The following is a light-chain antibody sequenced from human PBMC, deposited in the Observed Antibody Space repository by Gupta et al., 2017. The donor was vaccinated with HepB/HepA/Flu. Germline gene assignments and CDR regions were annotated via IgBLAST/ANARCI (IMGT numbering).Light chain of an antibody. CDR3: CSYAGSYTYV. CDR1: SSDVGGYNY. V-gene: IGLV2-11*01. CDR2: DVS. J-gene: IGLJ1*01. Sequence: QSALTQPRSVSGSPGQSVTISCTGTSSDVGGYNYVSWYQQHPGKAPKLMIYDVSKRPSGVPDRFSGYKSGNTASLTISGLQAEDEADYYCCSYAGSYTYVFGTGNKVTVL.